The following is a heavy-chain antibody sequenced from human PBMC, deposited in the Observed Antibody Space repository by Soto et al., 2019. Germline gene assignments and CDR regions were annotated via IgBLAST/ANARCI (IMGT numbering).Heavy chain of an antibody. Sequence: SETLSLTCSVSGGSISSGGYYWSWIRQHPGKGLEWIGYIYNSGSTYYNPSLKSRVIISVDTSKNQFSLKLSSVTAADTAVYYCPRGYCSSTSCQHNWFDPWGQGTLATVSS. J-gene: IGHJ5*02. CDR3: PRGYCSSTSCQHNWFDP. CDR1: GGSISSGGYY. CDR2: IYNSGST. V-gene: IGHV4-31*03. D-gene: IGHD2-2*01.